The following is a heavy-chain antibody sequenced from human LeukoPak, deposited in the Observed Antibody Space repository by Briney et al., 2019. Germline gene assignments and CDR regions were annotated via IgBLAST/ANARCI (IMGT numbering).Heavy chain of an antibody. CDR3: ARAENYYDSSGYPFDP. V-gene: IGHV1-46*01. Sequence: ASVKVSCKASEYTFTSYYMHWVRQAPGQGLEWMGIINPSGGSTSYAQKFQGRVTMTRDTSTSTVYMELSSLRSEDTAVYYCARAENYYDSSGYPFDPWGQGTLVTVSS. CDR2: INPSGGST. D-gene: IGHD3-22*01. J-gene: IGHJ5*02. CDR1: EYTFTSYY.